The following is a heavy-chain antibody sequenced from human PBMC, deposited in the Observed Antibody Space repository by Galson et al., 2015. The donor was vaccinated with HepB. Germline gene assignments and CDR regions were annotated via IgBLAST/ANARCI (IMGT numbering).Heavy chain of an antibody. CDR2: INAANGNT. Sequence: SVKVSCKASGYTFSSYAMHWVRQAPGQRLEWMGWINAANGNTRYSQKFQGRVTITRDRSANTAYMDLSSLRSEDTAVYYCTRAKWYYDSRGYPIRGDDSFHIWGQGTLVTVSS. CDR1: GYTFSSYA. D-gene: IGHD3-22*01. CDR3: TRAKWYYDSRGYPIRGDDSFHI. J-gene: IGHJ3*02. V-gene: IGHV1-3*01.